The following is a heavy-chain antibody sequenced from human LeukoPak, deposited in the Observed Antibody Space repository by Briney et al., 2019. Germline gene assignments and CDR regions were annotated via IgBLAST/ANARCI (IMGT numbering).Heavy chain of an antibody. V-gene: IGHV1-46*01. Sequence: ASVEVSCKASGYTFTSYYMHWVRQAPGQGLEWMGIINPSGGTTSYAQKFQGRVTMTRDTSTSTVYMELSSLRSEDTAVYYCARVPIFGVGPLLDAFDIWGQGTMVTVSS. D-gene: IGHD3-3*02. CDR1: GYTFTSYY. J-gene: IGHJ3*02. CDR3: ARVPIFGVGPLLDAFDI. CDR2: INPSGGTT.